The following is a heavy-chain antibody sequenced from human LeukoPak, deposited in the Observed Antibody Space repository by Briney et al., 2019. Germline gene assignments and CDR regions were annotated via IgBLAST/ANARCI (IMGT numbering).Heavy chain of an antibody. D-gene: IGHD3-16*01. Sequence: SVTVSCKAPGCTFSIYGIHWVRQAPGQGLEWVGGVNPIGGAASSAQKFQGRGTMTTDESTSTAYMELSSLRSEDTAVYFCATGELGDIGGLSHFDPWGQGTLVTVSS. V-gene: IGHV1-69*05. CDR2: VNPIGGAA. CDR3: ATGELGDIGGLSHFDP. J-gene: IGHJ5*02. CDR1: GCTFSIYG.